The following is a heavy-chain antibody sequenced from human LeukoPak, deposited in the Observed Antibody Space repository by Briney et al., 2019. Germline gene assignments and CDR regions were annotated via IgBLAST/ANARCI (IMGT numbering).Heavy chain of an antibody. CDR1: GFTFSSYA. CDR2: ISGSGGST. J-gene: IGHJ4*02. Sequence: PGGSLRLSCAASGFTFSSYAMSWVRQAPGKGLEWVSAISGSGGSTYYADSVKGRFTISRDNSKNTLYLQMNSLRAEDTAVYYCAKSRLGIAAAGSFFDYWGQGTLVTVSS. CDR3: AKSRLGIAAAGSFFDY. V-gene: IGHV3-23*01. D-gene: IGHD6-13*01.